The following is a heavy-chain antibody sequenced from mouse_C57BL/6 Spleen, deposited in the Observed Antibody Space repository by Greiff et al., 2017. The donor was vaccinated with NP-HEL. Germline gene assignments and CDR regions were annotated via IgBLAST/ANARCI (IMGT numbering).Heavy chain of an antibody. J-gene: IGHJ1*03. D-gene: IGHD6-2*01. CDR1: GYTFTSYW. Sequence: QVQLQQPGAELVKPGASVKLSCKASGYTFTSYWMHWVKQRPGRGLEWIGRIDPNSGGTTYNEKFKSKATLTVDKPSSTAYMQLSSLTSEDSAVCECARYRLEYFDVWGTGTTVTVSS. CDR2: IDPNSGGT. CDR3: ARYRLEYFDV. V-gene: IGHV1-72*01.